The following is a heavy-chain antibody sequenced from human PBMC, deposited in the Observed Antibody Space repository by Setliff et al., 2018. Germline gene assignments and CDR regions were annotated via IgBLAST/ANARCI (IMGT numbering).Heavy chain of an antibody. CDR1: DVSISGYY. Sequence: SETLSLTCTVSDVSISGYYWSWIRQPPGKGLEWLGEISRSGRTNYNPSVKSRVSMSVDTAKNQFSLKLSSVTAADTAVYYCARRPNDSEAKYRSRLDPWGQGAQVTVSS. CDR3: ARRPNDSEAKYRSRLDP. V-gene: IGHV4-34*01. CDR2: ISRSGRT. D-gene: IGHD3-22*01. J-gene: IGHJ5*02.